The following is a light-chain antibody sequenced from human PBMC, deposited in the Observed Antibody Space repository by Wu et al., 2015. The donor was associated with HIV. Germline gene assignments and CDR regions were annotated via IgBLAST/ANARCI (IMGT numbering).Light chain of an antibody. J-gene: IGKJ1*01. CDR1: QIISTN. CDR2: DVS. Sequence: EIVMMQSPATLSVSPGERATLSCRASQIISTNLAWYQQIPGQAPRLLIYDVSTRATGIPARFSGSGSATEFTLTINGLQSADFAVYYCQQYNNWPQTFGQGTKVEFK. CDR3: QQYNNWPQT. V-gene: IGKV3-15*01.